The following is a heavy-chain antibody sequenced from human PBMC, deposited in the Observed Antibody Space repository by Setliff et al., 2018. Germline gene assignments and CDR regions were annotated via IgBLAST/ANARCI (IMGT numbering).Heavy chain of an antibody. J-gene: IGHJ4*02. CDR1: GGSISSHY. D-gene: IGHD1-26*01. CDR3: ARDSPEHWEIPILNYFDY. V-gene: IGHV4-59*11. CDR2: IYYSGST. Sequence: SETLSLTCTVSGGSISSHYWSWIRQPPGKGLEWIGSIYYSGSTNYNPSLKSRVTRSVDTSKNQFSLKLSSVTAADTAVYYCARDSPEHWEIPILNYFDYWGQGTLVTVSS.